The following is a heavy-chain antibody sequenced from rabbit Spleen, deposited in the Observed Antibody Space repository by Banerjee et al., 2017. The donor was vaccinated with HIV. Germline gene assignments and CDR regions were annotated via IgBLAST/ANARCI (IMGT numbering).Heavy chain of an antibody. J-gene: IGHJ2*01. Sequence: QQQLEESGGGLVKPGGTLTLTCKASGIDFSSSYYMCWVRQAPGKGLEWIGCIWAASGSTYYASWAKGRFTISLDNAQNTVFLEVTSLTAADTATYFCGRGGDWGSRFDLWGPGTLVTVS. CDR3: GRGGDWGSRFDL. V-gene: IGHV1S43*01. CDR1: GIDFSSSYY. D-gene: IGHD2-1*01. CDR2: IWAASGST.